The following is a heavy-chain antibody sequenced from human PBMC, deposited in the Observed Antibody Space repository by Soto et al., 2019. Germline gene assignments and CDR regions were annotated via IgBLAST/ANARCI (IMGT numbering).Heavy chain of an antibody. V-gene: IGHV3-30*18. D-gene: IGHD6-19*01. CDR1: GFTFSSYG. CDR3: AKTRPRTAVARGYFDY. Sequence: GGSLRLSCAASGFTFSSYGMHWVRQAPGKGLEWVAVISYDGSNKYYADSVKGRFTISRDDSKNTLYLQMNSLRAEDTAVYYCAKTRPRTAVARGYFDYWGQGTLVTVSS. J-gene: IGHJ4*02. CDR2: ISYDGSNK.